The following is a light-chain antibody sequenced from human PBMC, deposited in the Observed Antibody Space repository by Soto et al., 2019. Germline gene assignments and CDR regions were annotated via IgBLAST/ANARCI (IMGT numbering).Light chain of an antibody. Sequence: IQLTQSPSSLSASVGDRVTITCWASQGISSYLVWYQQKPGKAPKLLIYAASTLQSGVPSRFSGSGSGTDFTLTISSLQPEDFATYYCQQLNSYLALTFGGGTKVEIK. V-gene: IGKV1-9*01. J-gene: IGKJ4*01. CDR3: QQLNSYLALT. CDR2: AAS. CDR1: QGISSY.